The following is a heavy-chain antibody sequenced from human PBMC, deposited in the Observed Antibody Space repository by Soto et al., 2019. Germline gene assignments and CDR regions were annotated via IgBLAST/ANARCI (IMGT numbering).Heavy chain of an antibody. CDR2: FYSSGSI. CDR3: ARMYSSGSGWFHP. CDR1: GYSITAGGYY. V-gene: IGHV4-31*03. D-gene: IGHD6-19*01. Sequence: SETLSLTCFVSGYSITAGGYYWSWIRHHPGKGLEWIGSFYSSGSIIYNPSLRSRVSISGDTSSNQFSMSLASVTAADTARYYCARMYSSGSGWFHPWGQGTLVTVSS. J-gene: IGHJ5*02.